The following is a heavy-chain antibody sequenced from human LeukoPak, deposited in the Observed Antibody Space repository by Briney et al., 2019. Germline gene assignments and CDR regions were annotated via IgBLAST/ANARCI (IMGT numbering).Heavy chain of an antibody. J-gene: IGHJ4*02. D-gene: IGHD3-10*01. Sequence: GGSLRLSCAASGFTFSSYSMNWVRQAPGKGLEWVSSISSSSSYIYYADSVKGRFTISRDNAKNSLYLQMNSLRAEDTAVYYCARDFRPKMYYYGSGSYTTDYWGQGTLVTVSS. V-gene: IGHV3-21*01. CDR2: ISSSSSYI. CDR3: ARDFRPKMYYYGSGSYTTDY. CDR1: GFTFSSYS.